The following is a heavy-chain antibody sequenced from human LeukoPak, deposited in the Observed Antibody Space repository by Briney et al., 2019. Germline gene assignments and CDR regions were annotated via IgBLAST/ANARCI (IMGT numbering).Heavy chain of an antibody. D-gene: IGHD2-2*01. J-gene: IGHJ6*03. CDR2: IIPIFGTA. CDR3: ARGNEVVPADTPPYYYMDV. V-gene: IGHV1-69*06. CDR1: GGTFSSYA. Sequence: SVKVSCKASGGTFSSYAISWVRQAPGQGLEWMGGIIPIFGTANYAQKFQGRVTITAGKSTSTAYMELSSLRSEDTAVYYCARGNEVVPADTPPYYYMDVWGKGTTVTVSS.